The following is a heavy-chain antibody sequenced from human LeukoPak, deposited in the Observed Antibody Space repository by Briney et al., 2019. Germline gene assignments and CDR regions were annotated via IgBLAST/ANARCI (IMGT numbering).Heavy chain of an antibody. CDR1: GGTFSSYA. CDR3: ARGADLPYYMDV. Sequence: SVKVSCKASGGTFSSYAISWVRQAPGQGLEWTGGIIPIFGTANYAQKFQGRVTITADESTSTAYMELSSLRSEDTAVYYCARGADLPYYMDVWGKGTTVTVSS. J-gene: IGHJ6*03. CDR2: IIPIFGTA. V-gene: IGHV1-69*01.